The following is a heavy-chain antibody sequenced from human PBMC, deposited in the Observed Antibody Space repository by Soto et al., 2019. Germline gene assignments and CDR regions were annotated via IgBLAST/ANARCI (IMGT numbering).Heavy chain of an antibody. CDR3: TRDGDYSGMDV. Sequence: PGGSLRLSCRFSGFGSDDYALTWVRQAPGKGLEWVAFTTSPTYGGTTEYAASVKGRFSISRDDSKSVAYLQMNSLQIEDTAIYFCTRDGDYSGMDVWGQGTTVTVSS. V-gene: IGHV3-49*04. CDR2: TTSPTYGGTT. CDR1: GFGSDDYA. J-gene: IGHJ6*02.